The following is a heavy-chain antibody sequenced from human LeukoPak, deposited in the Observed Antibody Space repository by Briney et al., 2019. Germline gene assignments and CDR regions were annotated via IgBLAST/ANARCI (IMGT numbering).Heavy chain of an antibody. D-gene: IGHD3-16*02. J-gene: IGHJ4*02. V-gene: IGHV3-30*03. CDR3: ARDGVKVDYVWGSYRLAYFDY. CDR2: ISYDGSNK. Sequence: GGSLRLSCAASGFTFSSYGMHWVRQAPGKGLEWVAVISYDGSNKYYADSVKGRFTISRDNSKNTLYLQMNSLRAEDTAVYYCARDGVKVDYVWGSYRLAYFDYWGQGTLVTVSS. CDR1: GFTFSSYG.